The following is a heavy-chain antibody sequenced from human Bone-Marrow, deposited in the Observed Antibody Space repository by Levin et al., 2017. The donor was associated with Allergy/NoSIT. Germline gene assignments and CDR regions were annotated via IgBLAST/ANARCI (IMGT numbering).Heavy chain of an antibody. Sequence: SETLSLTCXXXDGCSMCYYESWTRQPPGKGLEWIGYIYNSGSTNYNPSLKSRVTISVDTSKNQFSLKLSSVTAADTAVYYCARTLKAVYYFDYWGQGTLVTVSS. J-gene: IGHJ4*02. CDR1: DGCSMCYY. D-gene: IGHD2-15*01. CDR2: IYNSGST. V-gene: IGHV4-59*08. CDR3: ARTLKAVYYFDY.